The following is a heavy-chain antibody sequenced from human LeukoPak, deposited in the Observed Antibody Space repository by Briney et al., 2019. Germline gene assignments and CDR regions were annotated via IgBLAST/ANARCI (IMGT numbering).Heavy chain of an antibody. D-gene: IGHD5-18*01. V-gene: IGHV3-23*01. Sequence: PGGSLRLSCAASGLTFSNYAMSWVRQAPGKGLEWVSSISGSGGTTYYADSVKGRFTISRDNSKNTLYLQMNSLRAEDTAVYYCAKAQHTAMVRHGDYWGRGTLVTVSS. CDR2: ISGSGGTT. CDR3: AKAQHTAMVRHGDY. CDR1: GLTFSNYA. J-gene: IGHJ4*02.